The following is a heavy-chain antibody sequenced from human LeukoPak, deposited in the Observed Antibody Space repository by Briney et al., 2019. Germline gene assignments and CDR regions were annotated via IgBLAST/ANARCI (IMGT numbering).Heavy chain of an antibody. D-gene: IGHD3-22*01. CDR2: IRYDGSNK. CDR1: GFTFSSYG. J-gene: IGHJ4*02. V-gene: IGHV3-30*02. CDR3: AKDGIFYDSSGYYYFDY. Sequence: GGSLRLSCAASGFTFSSYGMHWVRQAPGKGLEWVAFIRYDGSNKYYADSVKGRFTISRGNFKNTMYLQMNSLRAEDTAVYYCAKDGIFYDSSGYYYFDYWGQGTLVTVSS.